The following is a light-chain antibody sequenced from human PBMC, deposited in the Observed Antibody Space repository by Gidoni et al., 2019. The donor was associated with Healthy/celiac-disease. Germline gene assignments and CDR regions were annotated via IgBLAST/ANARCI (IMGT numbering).Light chain of an antibody. CDR3: QVWDSSSAHVV. V-gene: IGLV3-21*02. J-gene: IGLJ2*01. CDR1: NIGSKS. Sequence: SYVLTKPPPESVAPGRTARITCGGNNIGSKSVPWYQQKPGQAPVLVVYDDSDRPSGIPGRFSGSNSGNTSPLTISMVEAGDEADYYCQVWDSSSAHVVFGGGTKLTVL. CDR2: DDS.